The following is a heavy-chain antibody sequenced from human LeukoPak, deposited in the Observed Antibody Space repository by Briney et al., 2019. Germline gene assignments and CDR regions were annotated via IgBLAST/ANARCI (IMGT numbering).Heavy chain of an antibody. CDR2: IYTSGST. CDR3: AREPRDGYINY. J-gene: IGHJ4*02. Sequence: PSETLSLTCTASGGSISSGSYYWSWIRQPAGKGLEWIGRIYTSGSTNYNPSLKSRVTISVDTSKNQFSLKLSSVTAADTAVYYCAREPRDGYINYCGQGTLVTVSS. V-gene: IGHV4-61*02. D-gene: IGHD5-24*01. CDR1: GGSISSGSYY.